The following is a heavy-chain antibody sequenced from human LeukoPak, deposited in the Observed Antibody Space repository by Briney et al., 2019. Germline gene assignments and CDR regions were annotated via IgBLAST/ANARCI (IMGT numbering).Heavy chain of an antibody. CDR3: AREGYCTNGVCYTVNAEGIDY. V-gene: IGHV1-18*01. CDR2: ISAYNGNT. CDR1: GYTFTSYG. J-gene: IGHJ4*02. Sequence: ASVKVSCKASGYTFTSYGISWVRRAPGQGLEWMGWISAYNGNTNYAQKLQGRVTMTTDTSTSTAYMELRSLRSDDTAVYYCAREGYCTNGVCYTVNAEGIDYWGQGTLVTVSS. D-gene: IGHD2-8*01.